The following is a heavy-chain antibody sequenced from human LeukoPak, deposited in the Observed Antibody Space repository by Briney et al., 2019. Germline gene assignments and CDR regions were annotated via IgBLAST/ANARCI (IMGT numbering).Heavy chain of an antibody. V-gene: IGHV1-2*02. Sequence: ASVKVSCKASGYTFTSHYMHWVRQAPGQGLEWMGWINPNSGGRDYAQKFQGRVTLTRDTSISTAYMELSRLRSDDTAVYYCARGDYYDSSGYPDCWGQGTLVTVSS. CDR2: INPNSGGR. CDR3: ARGDYYDSSGYPDC. D-gene: IGHD3-22*01. J-gene: IGHJ4*02. CDR1: GYTFTSHY.